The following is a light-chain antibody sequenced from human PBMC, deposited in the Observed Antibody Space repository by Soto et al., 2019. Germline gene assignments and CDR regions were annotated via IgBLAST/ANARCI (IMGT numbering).Light chain of an antibody. CDR3: QQYGSSSWT. CDR1: QSVSSSY. CDR2: GAS. V-gene: IGKV3-20*01. Sequence: EIVLTQSPGTLSLSPGERATLSCRASQSVSSSYLAWYQQKPGQAPRLLIYGASSRATGIPDRFSGSGSETDFDLTISRLEPEDFAVYYCQQYGSSSWTFGQGTKVEIK. J-gene: IGKJ1*01.